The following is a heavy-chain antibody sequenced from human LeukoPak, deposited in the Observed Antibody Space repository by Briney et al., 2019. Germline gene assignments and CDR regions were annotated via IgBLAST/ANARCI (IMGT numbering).Heavy chain of an antibody. CDR2: ISGSGAGT. D-gene: IGHD4-23*01. V-gene: IGHV3-23*01. Sequence: GGTLRLSCAASAFTFSSYGMGWVRQAPGKGLDWVSSISGSGAGTYYADSVKGRFTISRDNSKNTLYVQTKSLGAEDTALYYCARVRGGNRGDAFDIWGQGTMVTVSS. CDR1: AFTFSSYG. CDR3: ARVRGGNRGDAFDI. J-gene: IGHJ3*02.